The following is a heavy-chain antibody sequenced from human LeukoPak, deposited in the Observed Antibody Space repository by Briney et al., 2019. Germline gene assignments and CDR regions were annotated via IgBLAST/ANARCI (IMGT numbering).Heavy chain of an antibody. CDR3: ARDRARYYDSSGSASFDY. Sequence: GGSLRLSCAASGLSFSDYSMNWVRQAPGKGLEWVSSIVHSRSHMYYADSVKGRFTISRDNAKNSLYLQMNSLRAEVTAVYYCARDRARYYDSSGSASFDYWGQGTLVTVSS. CDR2: IVHSRSHM. D-gene: IGHD3-22*01. CDR1: GLSFSDYS. V-gene: IGHV3-21*04. J-gene: IGHJ4*02.